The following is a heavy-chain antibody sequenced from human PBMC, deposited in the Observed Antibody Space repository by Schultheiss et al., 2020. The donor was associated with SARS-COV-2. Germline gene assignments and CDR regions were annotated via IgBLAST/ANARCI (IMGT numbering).Heavy chain of an antibody. CDR1: GYSISSGYY. J-gene: IGHJ4*02. D-gene: IGHD4-17*01. CDR2: IYTSGST. CDR3: ARARGGDYEY. V-gene: IGHV4-61*02. Sequence: SETLSLTCTVSGYSISSGYYWGWIRQPAGKGLEWIGRIYTSGSTNYNPSLKSRVTISVDTSKNQFSLKLSSVTAADTAVYYCARARGGDYEYWGQGTLVTVSS.